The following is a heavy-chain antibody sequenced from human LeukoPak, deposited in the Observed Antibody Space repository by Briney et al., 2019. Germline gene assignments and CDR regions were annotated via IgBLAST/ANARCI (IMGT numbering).Heavy chain of an antibody. D-gene: IGHD3-22*01. CDR3: ARGLALYDSSSNDP. CDR2: INHSGST. J-gene: IGHJ5*02. CDR1: GGSFSGYY. Sequence: SGTLSLTCAVYGGSFSGYYWSWIRQPPGKGLEWIGEINHSGSTNYNPSLKSRVTISVDTSKNQFSLKLSSVTAADTAVYYCARGLALYDSSSNDPWGQGTLVTVSS. V-gene: IGHV4-34*01.